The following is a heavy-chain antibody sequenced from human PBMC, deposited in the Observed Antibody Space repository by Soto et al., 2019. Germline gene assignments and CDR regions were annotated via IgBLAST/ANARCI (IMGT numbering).Heavy chain of an antibody. D-gene: IGHD2-15*01. CDR3: AACSGGSCYSAHFDY. J-gene: IGHJ4*02. CDR1: GYTFTSYG. CDR2: ISTYNGNT. Sequence: GASVKVSCKASGYTFTSYGIGWVRQAPGQGLEWMGWISTYNGNTNFTQKLQGRVTITRDMSTSTAYMELSSLRSEDTAVYYCAACSGGSCYSAHFDYWGQGTLVTVSS. V-gene: IGHV1-18*01.